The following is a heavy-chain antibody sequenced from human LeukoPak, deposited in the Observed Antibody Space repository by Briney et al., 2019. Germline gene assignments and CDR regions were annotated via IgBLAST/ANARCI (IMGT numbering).Heavy chain of an antibody. J-gene: IGHJ4*02. V-gene: IGHV4-34*01. D-gene: IGHD6-19*01. Sequence: SETLSLTCAVYGGSFSGYYWSWIRQPPGKGLEWIGEINHSGSTNYNPSLKSRVTISVDTSKNQFSLKLSSVTAADTAVYYCARAQWLHYFDYWGQGTLVTASS. CDR1: GGSFSGYY. CDR2: INHSGST. CDR3: ARAQWLHYFDY.